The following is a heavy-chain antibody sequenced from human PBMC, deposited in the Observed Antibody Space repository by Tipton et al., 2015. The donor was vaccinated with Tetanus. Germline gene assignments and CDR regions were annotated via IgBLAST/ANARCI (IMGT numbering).Heavy chain of an antibody. V-gene: IGHV1-18*01. CDR1: GYSSTKFA. D-gene: IGHD3-22*01. Sequence: QLVQSGAEVKNPGASVRISCKASGYSSTKFAISWVRQAPGQGLEWVGWINAYNGNTNYAQKLQDRVTMITDTSTSTVYMDLRNLRSDDTAVYYCATDYFDTSGSPFDIWGQGTMVIVSS. CDR2: INAYNGNT. CDR3: ATDYFDTSGSPFDI. J-gene: IGHJ3*02.